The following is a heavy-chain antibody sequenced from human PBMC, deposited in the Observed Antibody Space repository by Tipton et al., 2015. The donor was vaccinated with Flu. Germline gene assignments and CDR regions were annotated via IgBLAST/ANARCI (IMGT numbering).Heavy chain of an antibody. CDR3: ARGVGTSWFTTK. V-gene: IGHV4-4*07. J-gene: IGHJ4*02. CDR2: FYGAGIT. Sequence: TLSLTCTVSGDSISGFYWNWIRQPAGKGLEWIGHFYGAGITDYHPSLKSRVFLSMDPSKNQFYLKLHSVTAADAAVYYCARGVGTSWFTTKWGQGTHVTVS. CDR1: GDSISGFY. D-gene: IGHD6-13*01.